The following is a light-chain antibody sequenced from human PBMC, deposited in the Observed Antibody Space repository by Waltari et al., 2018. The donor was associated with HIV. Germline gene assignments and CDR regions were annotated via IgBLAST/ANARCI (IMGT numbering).Light chain of an antibody. J-gene: IGKJ3*01. CDR1: QNIKNY. CDR3: QQSYSSPT. CDR2: TAT. V-gene: IGKV1-39*01. Sequence: DIQMTQSPSSLSASIGDRVTITCRTSQNIKNYLNWYQQKPGKAPKMLIYTATTLQSGVSSRFNGSGSGTDFTLTITGLEPEDFALYFCQQSYSSPTFGLGTTVDVK.